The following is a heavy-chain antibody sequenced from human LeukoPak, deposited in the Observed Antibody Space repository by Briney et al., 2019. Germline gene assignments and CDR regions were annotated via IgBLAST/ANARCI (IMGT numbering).Heavy chain of an antibody. CDR3: VREARAGNWFDP. CDR2: INPDSGGT. V-gene: IGHV1-2*02. CDR1: GYTFTNYY. J-gene: IGHJ5*02. Sequence: ASVKVSCKASGYTFTNYYIHWVRQAPGQGLEWMGWINPDSGGTNYAQQFQGRVTMTRDKSISTVYMELSRLRSDDTAMYYCVREARAGNWFDPWGQGTLVIVSS.